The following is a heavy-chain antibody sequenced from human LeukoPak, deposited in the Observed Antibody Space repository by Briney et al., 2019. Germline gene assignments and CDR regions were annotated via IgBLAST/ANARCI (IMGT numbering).Heavy chain of an antibody. V-gene: IGHV1-18*01. CDR2: ISAYSGNT. Sequence: ASVKVSCKASGYTFTNYGISWVRQAPGQGLEWMGWISAYSGNTNYAQKFQGRVTMTTDTSTTTAYMDLRSLRSDDAAVYYCARGGDGDILTGLVFDYWGQGTLVTVSS. CDR3: ARGGDGDILTGLVFDY. D-gene: IGHD3-9*01. J-gene: IGHJ4*02. CDR1: GYTFTNYG.